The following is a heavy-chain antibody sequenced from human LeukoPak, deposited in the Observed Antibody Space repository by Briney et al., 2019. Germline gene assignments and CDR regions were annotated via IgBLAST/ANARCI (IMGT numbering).Heavy chain of an antibody. CDR1: GYSISSGYY. CDR2: IYYSGST. J-gene: IGHJ5*02. V-gene: IGHV4-38-2*02. Sequence: SETLSLTCTVSGYSISSGYYWGWIRQPPGKGLEWIGSIYYSGSTYYNPSLKSRVTISVDTSKNQFSLKLSSVTAADTAVYYCAGNWFDPWGQGTLVTVSS. CDR3: AGNWFDP.